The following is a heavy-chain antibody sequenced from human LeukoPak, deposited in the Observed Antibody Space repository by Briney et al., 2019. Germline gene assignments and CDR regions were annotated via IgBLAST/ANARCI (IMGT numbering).Heavy chain of an antibody. Sequence: ASVKVSCKASGYTFTSYGISWVRQAPGQGLEWMGWITPYNGNTNYAQKSQGRVTLTTDTSTSTAYMELRSLRSDDTAVYYCARDTGYINYDYYYSMDVWGKGTTVTVSS. CDR2: ITPYNGNT. J-gene: IGHJ6*03. V-gene: IGHV1-18*01. CDR3: ARDTGYINYDYYYSMDV. D-gene: IGHD6-13*01. CDR1: GYTFTSYG.